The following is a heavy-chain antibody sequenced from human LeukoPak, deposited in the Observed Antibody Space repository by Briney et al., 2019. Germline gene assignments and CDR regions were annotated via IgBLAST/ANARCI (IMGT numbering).Heavy chain of an antibody. CDR3: ARTLAVAGDFDY. CDR1: GGSISSYY. Sequence: SETLSLTCTVSGGSISSYYGSWIRQPAGKGLEGIGRIYTSGSTNYNPSLKSRVTMSVDTSKNQFSLKLSSVTAADTAVYYCARTLAVAGDFDYWGQGTLVTVSS. V-gene: IGHV4-4*07. CDR2: IYTSGST. D-gene: IGHD6-19*01. J-gene: IGHJ4*02.